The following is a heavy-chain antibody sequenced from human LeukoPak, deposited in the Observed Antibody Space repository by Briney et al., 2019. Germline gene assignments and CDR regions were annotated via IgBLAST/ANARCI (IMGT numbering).Heavy chain of an antibody. Sequence: GGSLRLSCAASGFTFSSYWMSWVRQAPGKGLEWVANIKQDGSEKYYVDSVKGRFTISRDNAKNSLYLQMNSLRAEDTAVYYCARDLVYNWNDGGYFDYWGQGTLVTVSS. V-gene: IGHV3-7*01. CDR1: GFTFSSYW. D-gene: IGHD1-1*01. J-gene: IGHJ4*02. CDR2: IKQDGSEK. CDR3: ARDLVYNWNDGGYFDY.